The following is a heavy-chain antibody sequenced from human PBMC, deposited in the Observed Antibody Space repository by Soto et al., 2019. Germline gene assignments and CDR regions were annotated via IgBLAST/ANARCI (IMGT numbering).Heavy chain of an antibody. Sequence: PGGSLRLSCAASGFTFSSYAMSWVRQAPGKGLEWVSAISGSGGSTYYADSVKGRFTISRDNSKNTLYLQMNSLRAEDTAVYYCAKEFSYNYDFWSGYVRYFDYWGQGTLVTVSS. V-gene: IGHV3-23*01. CDR3: AKEFSYNYDFWSGYVRYFDY. D-gene: IGHD3-3*01. CDR1: GFTFSSYA. J-gene: IGHJ4*02. CDR2: ISGSGGST.